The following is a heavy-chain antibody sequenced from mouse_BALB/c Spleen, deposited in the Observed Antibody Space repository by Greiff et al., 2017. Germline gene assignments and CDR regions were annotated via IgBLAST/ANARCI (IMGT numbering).Heavy chain of an antibody. J-gene: IGHJ2*01. CDR1: GFTFSSFG. CDR3: AREVITKGFDY. Sequence: EVMLVESGGGLVQPGGSRKLSCAASGFTFSSFGMHWVRQAPEKGLEWVAYISSGSSTIYYADTVKGRFTISRDNPKNTLFLQMTSLRSEDTAMYYCAREVITKGFDYWGQGTTLTVSS. V-gene: IGHV5-17*02. D-gene: IGHD1-2*01. CDR2: ISSGSSTI.